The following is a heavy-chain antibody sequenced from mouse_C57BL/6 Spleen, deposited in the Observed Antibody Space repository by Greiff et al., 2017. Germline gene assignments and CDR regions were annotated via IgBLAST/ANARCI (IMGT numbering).Heavy chain of an antibody. CDR2: ISCGGSYT. V-gene: IGHV5-6*02. Sequence: DVILVESGGDLVKPGGSLKLSCAASGFTFSSYGMSWVRQTPDKRLEWVATISCGGSYTYYPDSVKGLFTISRANAKNTLYLQMSSLKSEATDMSYCGRHGGYMDYWGQGTSVTVSA. CDR1: GFTFSSYG. J-gene: IGHJ4*01. D-gene: IGHD2-2*01. CDR3: GRHGGYMDY.